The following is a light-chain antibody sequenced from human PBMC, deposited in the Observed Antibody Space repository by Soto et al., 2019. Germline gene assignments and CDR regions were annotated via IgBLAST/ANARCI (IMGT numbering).Light chain of an antibody. Sequence: EIVFTQSPATLSSFPSERVTLSCRASQYINTRLAWYQHRPGQAPRLLIYQTSIRAAGIPARFSASGSGTDFTLTISDVQPEDFALYYCHQRQSWPRTFGQGTKVDIK. J-gene: IGKJ1*01. CDR3: HQRQSWPRT. CDR1: QYINTR. CDR2: QTS. V-gene: IGKV3-11*01.